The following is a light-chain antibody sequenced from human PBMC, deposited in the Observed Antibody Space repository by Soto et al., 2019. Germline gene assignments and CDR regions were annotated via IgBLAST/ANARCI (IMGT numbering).Light chain of an antibody. Sequence: QMTQSPSSVSASIGDPVPITCRASQDIHVYLNWYQQKPGEVPKLLIYAASTLHSGVPSRFTGSGSETDFTLTIRRLQPEDFAPYYCQHCGGAPYSFGQGTKVDIK. J-gene: IGKJ2*03. CDR3: QHCGGAPYS. V-gene: IGKV1-39*01. CDR1: QDIHVY. CDR2: AAS.